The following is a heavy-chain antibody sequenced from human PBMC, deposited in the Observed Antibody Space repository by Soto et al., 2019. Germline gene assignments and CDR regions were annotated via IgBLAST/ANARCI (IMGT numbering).Heavy chain of an antibody. CDR3: PREYYCDSGSHPSAGLGV. V-gene: IGHV3-33*01. CDR1: GFTFSNHG. CDR2: IWFDGKGI. J-gene: IGHJ6*01. Sequence: QVQLVESGGGVVQPARSLRLSCAASGFTFSNHGMHWVRQAPGKGLEWVAVIWFDGKGIYYAPSVKGRFTISRDNSRNTLYLQMNSLRAEETVIYYCPREYYCDSGSHPSAGLGVWWQGTTVTVSS. D-gene: IGHD3-10*01.